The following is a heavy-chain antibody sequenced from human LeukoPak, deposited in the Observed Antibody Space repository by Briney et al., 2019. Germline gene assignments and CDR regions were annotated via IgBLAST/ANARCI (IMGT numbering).Heavy chain of an antibody. CDR3: ARIPVGASFDY. D-gene: IGHD1-26*01. CDR1: GFSLSTSGMR. J-gene: IGHJ4*02. CDR2: IDWDDDK. V-gene: IGHV2-70*04. Sequence: SGPALVKPTQTLTLTCTFSGFSLSTSGMRVSWIRQPPGKALEWLARIDWDDDKFYSTSLKTRLTFSKDTSKNQVVLTMTNMDPVDTATYYCARIPVGASFDYWGQGTLVTVSS.